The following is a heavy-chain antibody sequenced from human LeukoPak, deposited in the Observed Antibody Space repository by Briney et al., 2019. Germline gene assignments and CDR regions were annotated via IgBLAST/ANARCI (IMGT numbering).Heavy chain of an antibody. CDR3: ARGGGLDV. Sequence: GGSLRLSCVASGVTLSNYAMSWARQAPGKGLEWVSGISSSGSGGNTYYAESVKGRFTISRDNAKNSLYLQMGNLRAEDTAVYFCARGGGLDVWGQGATVTVSS. J-gene: IGHJ6*02. CDR1: GVTLSNYA. V-gene: IGHV3-23*01. CDR2: ISSSGSGGNT. D-gene: IGHD3-16*01.